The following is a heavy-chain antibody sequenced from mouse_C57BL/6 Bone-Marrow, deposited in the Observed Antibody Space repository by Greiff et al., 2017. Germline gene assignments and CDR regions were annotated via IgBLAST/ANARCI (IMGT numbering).Heavy chain of an antibody. V-gene: IGHV1-81*01. CDR3: ARLGVYAMDY. J-gene: IGHJ4*01. CDR1: GYTFTSSG. CDR2: IYPGSGNT. Sequence: VKLVESGAELARPGASVKLSCKASGYTFTSSGLSWVKQRTGQGLEWIGGIYPGSGNTYYNEKFKGKATLTAAKSSSTAYMDLRGLTSEYCAVDFCARLGVYAMDYRGPGTSVTVSS.